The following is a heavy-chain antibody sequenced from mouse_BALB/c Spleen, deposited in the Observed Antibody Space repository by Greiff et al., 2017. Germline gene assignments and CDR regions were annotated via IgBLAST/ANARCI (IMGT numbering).Heavy chain of an antibody. CDR1: GFNIKDTY. CDR3: ARYYDGYYLFAY. D-gene: IGHD2-3*01. V-gene: IGHV14-3*02. CDR2: IDPANGNT. Sequence: VQLQQSGAELVKPGASVKLSCTASGFNIKDTYMHWVKQRPEQGLEWIGRIDPANGNTKYDPKFQGKATITADTSSNTAYLQLSSLTSEDTAVYYCARYYDGYYLFAYWGQGTLVTVSA. J-gene: IGHJ3*01.